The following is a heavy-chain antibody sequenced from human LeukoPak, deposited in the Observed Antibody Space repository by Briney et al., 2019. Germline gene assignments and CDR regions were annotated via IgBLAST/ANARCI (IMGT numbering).Heavy chain of an antibody. J-gene: IGHJ6*03. CDR3: GRGPLKQQLVKPDPDYYYYMDV. D-gene: IGHD6-13*01. CDR1: GGRFNYYA. V-gene: IGHV1-69*13. CDR2: IIPIFGTT. Sequence: SVKVSCKASGGRFNYYALTWVRQAPGQGFEWMGGIIPIFGTTNYAQKFQGRVTFTADESTTTAYMELSSLRFEDTAVYYCGRGPLKQQLVKPDPDYYYYMDVWGNGTTVTVSS.